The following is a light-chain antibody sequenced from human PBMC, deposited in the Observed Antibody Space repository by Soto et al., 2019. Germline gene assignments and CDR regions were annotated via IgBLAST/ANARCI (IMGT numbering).Light chain of an antibody. CDR2: DAS. CDR1: QSVNGW. J-gene: IGKJ1*01. CDR3: QQYNSYPWT. Sequence: IQMTQSPSTLSASLGDRVIITCRASQSVNGWLAWYQQKPGKAPKLLIYDASSLESGVPSRFSGSGSGTEFTLTISSLQPDDFATYYCQQYNSYPWTFGQGTKVDI. V-gene: IGKV1-5*01.